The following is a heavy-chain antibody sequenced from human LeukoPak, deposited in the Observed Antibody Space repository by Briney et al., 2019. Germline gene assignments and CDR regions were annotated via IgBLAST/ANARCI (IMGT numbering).Heavy chain of an antibody. Sequence: KRSETLSLTCTVSGGSITSYYWSCVRQPPRGGLEWIGRIYTSGSTNYNPSLKSRVTISVDKSKNQFSLKLNSVTAADTAVYYCARGHSPEVRAMAPLYDYSMDVWGKGTTVTVSS. CDR2: IYTSGST. D-gene: IGHD5-18*01. CDR1: GGSITSYY. V-gene: IGHV4-4*07. J-gene: IGHJ6*03. CDR3: ARGHSPEVRAMAPLYDYSMDV.